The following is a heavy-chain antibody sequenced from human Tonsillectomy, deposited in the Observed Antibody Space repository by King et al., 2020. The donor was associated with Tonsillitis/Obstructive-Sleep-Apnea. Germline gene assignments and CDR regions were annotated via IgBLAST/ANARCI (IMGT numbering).Heavy chain of an antibody. CDR1: GGTFSSYV. J-gene: IGHJ5*01. CDR3: AREGSGRGIWAYNWFDS. Sequence: VQLVQSGAEVKKPGSSVKVSCKASGGTFSSYVISWVRQAPGQGLEWMGRIVPIVGIGQYAQKFAQKFQDRVTITADKSTSTAYMELSSLVSKDTAVYYWAREGSGRGIWAYNWFDSWGQGTLVTVSS. D-gene: IGHD3-3*01. V-gene: IGHV1-69*04. CDR2: IVPIVGIG.